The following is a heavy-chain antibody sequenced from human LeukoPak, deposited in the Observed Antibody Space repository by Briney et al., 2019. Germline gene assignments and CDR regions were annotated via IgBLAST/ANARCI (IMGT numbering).Heavy chain of an antibody. V-gene: IGHV3-23*01. CDR3: AKGPLGDVDY. CDR1: GFTFTNDV. Sequence: GGSLRLSCAAAGFTFTNDVMSWVRQAPGKGLEWVSGVSDSGGSTYYADSVKGRFTVSRDNSKNTLYLQMNSLRAEDTAVYYCAKGPLGDVDYWGQGTLVTVSS. J-gene: IGHJ4*02. CDR2: VSDSGGST. D-gene: IGHD4-17*01.